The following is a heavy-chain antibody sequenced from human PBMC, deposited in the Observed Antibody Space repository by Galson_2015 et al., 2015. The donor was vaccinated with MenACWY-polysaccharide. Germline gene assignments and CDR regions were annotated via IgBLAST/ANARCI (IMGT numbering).Heavy chain of an antibody. CDR2: NPGGNSDT. V-gene: IGHV1-3*01. CDR1: GHKTSRHT. Sequence: SERVYCKAYGHKTSRHTMHRSRQAPGHRTEWKGSNPGGNSDTKYSEKFQGRDAITKDTSSNTVYMELSCLGYEDTAVYYCVRHVIGGGYFDYWGQGTLVAVSS. J-gene: IGHJ4*02. D-gene: IGHD2/OR15-2a*01. CDR3: VRHVIGGGYFDY.